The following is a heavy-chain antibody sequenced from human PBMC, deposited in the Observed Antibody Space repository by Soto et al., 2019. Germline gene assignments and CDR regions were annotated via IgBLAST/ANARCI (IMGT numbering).Heavy chain of an antibody. V-gene: IGHV3-23*01. CDR1: GFTFSSYS. CDR3: AKGGYTGYGSAFDR. Sequence: GGSLRLSCVASGFTFSSYSVSWVRRAPGKGLEWLSVISGNGAGSGGITFYADSVKGRFTTARDNSQNTLYLQMDSLRVEDTAVYYCAKGGYTGYGSAFDRWGQGTLVTVSS. D-gene: IGHD5-12*01. CDR2: ISGNGAGSGGIT. J-gene: IGHJ5*02.